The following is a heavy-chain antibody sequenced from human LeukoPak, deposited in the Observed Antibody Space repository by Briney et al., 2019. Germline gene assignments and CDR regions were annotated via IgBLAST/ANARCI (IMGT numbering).Heavy chain of an antibody. V-gene: IGHV4-59*08. Sequence: RPSETLSLTCTVSGGSISSYYWSWIRQPPGKGLEWIGYIYYSGSTYSNPSLKSRVTIFVDTSKNQFSLKLTSVTAADTGVYYCARLNNEFWYWGQGTLVTVSS. CDR1: GGSISSYY. CDR2: IYYSGST. J-gene: IGHJ4*02. CDR3: ARLNNEFWY. D-gene: IGHD3-3*01.